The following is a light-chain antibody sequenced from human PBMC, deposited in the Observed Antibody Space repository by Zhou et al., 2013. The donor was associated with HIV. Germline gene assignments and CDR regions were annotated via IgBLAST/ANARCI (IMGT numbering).Light chain of an antibody. V-gene: IGKV1-8*01. CDR2: SAS. Sequence: AIRMTQSPSSVSASTGDRVTITCRASQGINTYLAWYQQKPGAAPRLLISSASSLESGVPSRFSGSGSGTDFTLTISSLQPEDFATYYCQQSYSTPSYSFGQGTKL. CDR3: QQSYSTPSYS. J-gene: IGKJ2*03. CDR1: QGINTY.